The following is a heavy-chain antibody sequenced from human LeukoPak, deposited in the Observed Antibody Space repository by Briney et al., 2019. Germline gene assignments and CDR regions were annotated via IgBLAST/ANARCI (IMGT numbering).Heavy chain of an antibody. J-gene: IGHJ4*02. CDR2: INPNSGGT. V-gene: IGHV1-2*02. Sequence: GASVKVSCKGSGYTFTGYYMHWVRQAPGQGLEWMGWINPNSGGTNSAQKFQGRVTMTRDTSVSILYMELSSLRSDDTAVYYCARQVGATTGYGYWGQGTLVTVSS. CDR1: GYTFTGYY. D-gene: IGHD1-26*01. CDR3: ARQVGATTGYGY.